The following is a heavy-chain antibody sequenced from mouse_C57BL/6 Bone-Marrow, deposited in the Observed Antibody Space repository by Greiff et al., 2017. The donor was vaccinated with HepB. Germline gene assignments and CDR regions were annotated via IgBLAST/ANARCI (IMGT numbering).Heavy chain of an antibody. CDR3: ALGVGYDDAWFAY. V-gene: IGHV1-61*01. J-gene: IGHJ3*01. CDR1: GYTFTSYW. Sequence: QVQLQQPGAELVRPGSSVKLSCKASGYTFTSYWMDWVKQRPGQGLEWIGNIYPSDSETHYNQKFKDKATLTVDKSSSTAYMQLSSLTSEDSAVYYCALGVGYDDAWFAYWGQGTLVTVSA. D-gene: IGHD2-2*01. CDR2: IYPSDSET.